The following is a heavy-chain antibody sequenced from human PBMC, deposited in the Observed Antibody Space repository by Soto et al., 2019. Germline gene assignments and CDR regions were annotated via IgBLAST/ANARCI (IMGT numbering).Heavy chain of an antibody. V-gene: IGHV3-7*01. J-gene: IGHJ6*02. Sequence: LRLSCVASGFTFTNFWMSWVRQAPGKGLEWVANIKGDGSEKRYVDSVKGRFTISRDNAKNSVYLQMNSLRVEDTALYYCGRDEVRNGVGVWGPGTTVTVSS. CDR2: IKGDGSEK. CDR1: GFTFTNFW. CDR3: GRDEVRNGVGV.